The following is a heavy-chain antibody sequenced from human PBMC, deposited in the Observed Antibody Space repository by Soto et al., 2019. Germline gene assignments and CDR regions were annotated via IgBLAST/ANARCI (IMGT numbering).Heavy chain of an antibody. CDR2: IWYDGSNK. CDR1: GFTFSYYW. V-gene: IGHV3-33*08. J-gene: IGHJ6*02. D-gene: IGHD5-18*01. Sequence: PGGSLRLSCAASGFTFSYYWMGWVRQAPGKGLEWVAVIWYDGSNKYYAESVKGRFTISRDNSKNTLYLQMNSLRAEDTAVYYCARECRIQLFSLGPATKKTYYYGMDVWGQGTAVTVSS. CDR3: ARECRIQLFSLGPATKKTYYYGMDV.